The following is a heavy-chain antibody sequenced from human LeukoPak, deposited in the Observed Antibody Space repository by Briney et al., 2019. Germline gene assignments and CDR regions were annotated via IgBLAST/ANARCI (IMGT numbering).Heavy chain of an antibody. CDR1: GFTVSSNY. V-gene: IGHV3-66*02. CDR2: LYSGGRT. J-gene: IGHJ4*02. Sequence: GGSLRLSCAASGFTVSSNYMSWVRQAPGNGLEWVSVLYSGGRTYYADSVRGRFTISSDNSKTTLYLQINSLRAEDTAEYYCARGNVGNYWGQGNLGTVSS. CDR3: ARGNVGNY. D-gene: IGHD4-23*01.